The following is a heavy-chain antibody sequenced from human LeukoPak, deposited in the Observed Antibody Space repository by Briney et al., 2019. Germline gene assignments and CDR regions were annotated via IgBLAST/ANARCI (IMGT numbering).Heavy chain of an antibody. Sequence: GASVKVSCKTSGYTFTHYVISWVRQAPGQGLEWMGRISPYNGNTKYAQKLQGRVTMTTDTSTSTAYMDLRSLRSDDTAVYYCARDQFYRPYRGEAISFDYWGQGTLVTVSS. CDR3: ARDQFYRPYRGEAISFDY. CDR1: GYTFTHYV. V-gene: IGHV1-18*01. D-gene: IGHD3-10*01. CDR2: ISPYNGNT. J-gene: IGHJ4*02.